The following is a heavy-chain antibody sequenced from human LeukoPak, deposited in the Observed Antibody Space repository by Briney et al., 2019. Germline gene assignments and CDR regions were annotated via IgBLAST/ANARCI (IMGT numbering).Heavy chain of an antibody. D-gene: IGHD3-16*01. CDR1: GFTFSGSA. V-gene: IGHV3-73*01. J-gene: IGHJ3*02. CDR3: GGGGAADI. Sequence: GGSLRLSCAASGFTFSGSAMHWVRQASGKGLEWVGRIRSKTNNYATAYAASVKGRFTISRDDSKNTAYLQMSSPKTEDTAVYYCGGGGAADIWGQGTMVTVSS. CDR2: IRSKTNNYAT.